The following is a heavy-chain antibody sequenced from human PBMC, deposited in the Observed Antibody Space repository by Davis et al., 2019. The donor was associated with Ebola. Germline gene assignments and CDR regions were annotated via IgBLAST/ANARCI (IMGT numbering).Heavy chain of an antibody. D-gene: IGHD3-22*01. Sequence: PSETLSLTCTVSGDSIISGSYYWSWIPQHTGEGLASIGSISHSESTYYNPSLESRLSISVATSKNQFSLNLTSMTAAETAVYYCARVGRLPMIAVNRPGAFDMWGQGTKVTVSS. CDR2: ISHSEST. CDR1: GDSIISGSYY. J-gene: IGHJ3*02. CDR3: ARVGRLPMIAVNRPGAFDM. V-gene: IGHV4-31*03.